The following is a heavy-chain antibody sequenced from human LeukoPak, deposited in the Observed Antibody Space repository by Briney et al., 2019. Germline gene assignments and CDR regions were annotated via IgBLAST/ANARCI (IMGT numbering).Heavy chain of an antibody. CDR2: MTPNSGNT. CDR3: VRGLY. CDR1: GYTFTSYD. V-gene: IGHV1-8*01. J-gene: IGHJ4*02. Sequence: ASVKVSRKASGYTFTSYDINWVRQAGQGLEWMGYMTPNSGNTGYAQKLQGRVTLTRDTSINTAYMELSSLTSEDTAVYYCVRGLYWGQGTLVTVSS.